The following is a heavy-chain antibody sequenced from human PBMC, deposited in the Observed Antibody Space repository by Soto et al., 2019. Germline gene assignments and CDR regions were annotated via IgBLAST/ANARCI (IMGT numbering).Heavy chain of an antibody. V-gene: IGHV1-69*12. CDR2: IIPIFGTA. Sequence: QVQLVQSGAEVKKPGSSVKVSCKASGGTFSSYAISWVRQAPGQGLEWMGGIIPIFGTANYAQKFQGRVTITADESTSTAYRELSSLRSEGTAVYYCARVVAVAGTFGYFDYWGQGTLVTVSS. J-gene: IGHJ4*02. D-gene: IGHD6-19*01. CDR1: GGTFSSYA. CDR3: ARVVAVAGTFGYFDY.